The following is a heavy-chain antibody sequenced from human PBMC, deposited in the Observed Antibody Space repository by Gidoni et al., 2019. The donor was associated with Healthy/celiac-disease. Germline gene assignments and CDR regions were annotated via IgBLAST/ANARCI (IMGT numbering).Heavy chain of an antibody. CDR2: ISSSSSYI. CDR1: GFTFSSYS. D-gene: IGHD1-26*01. CDR3: ARGSGSYFDY. V-gene: IGHV3-21*01. J-gene: IGHJ4*02. Sequence: EVQLVESGGGLVKPGGSLSLSCAASGFTFSSYSMNWVRQAPGKGLEWVSSISSSSSYIYYADSVKGRFTISRDNAKNSLYLQMNSLRAEDTAVYYCARGSGSYFDYWGQGTLVTVSS.